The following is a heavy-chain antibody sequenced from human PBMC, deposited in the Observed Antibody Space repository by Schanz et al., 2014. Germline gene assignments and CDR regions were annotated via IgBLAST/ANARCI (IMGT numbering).Heavy chain of an antibody. D-gene: IGHD3-3*01. J-gene: IGHJ5*02. CDR1: GGSISSFY. CDR3: ARDRGYDFSFDP. CDR2: IYTSGST. V-gene: IGHV4-4*07. Sequence: QVQLQESGPGLVKSSETLSLTCTVSGGSISSFYWGWIRQPAGKGLEWIGRIYTSGSTNYNPSLKSRFPMSLDTSKNQFSLRRSSVTAADTAVYYCARDRGYDFSFDPWGQGTLVTVSS.